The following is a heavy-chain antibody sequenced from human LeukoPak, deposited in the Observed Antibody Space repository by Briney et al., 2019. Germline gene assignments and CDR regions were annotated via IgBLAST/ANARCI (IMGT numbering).Heavy chain of an antibody. V-gene: IGHV4-59*01. CDR1: GGSISSYY. CDR2: IDYSGST. J-gene: IGHJ4*02. CDR3: ARIKVGATVDF. Sequence: PSETLSLTCTVSGGSISSYYWSWIRQPPGKGLEWIGFIDYSGSTNYNPSLKGRLTMSVDTSKNQFSLKLSSVTAADTAVYYCARIKVGATVDFWGQGTLVTVSS. D-gene: IGHD1-26*01.